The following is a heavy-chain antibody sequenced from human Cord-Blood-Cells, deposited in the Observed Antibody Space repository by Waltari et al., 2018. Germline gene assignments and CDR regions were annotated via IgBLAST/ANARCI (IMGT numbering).Heavy chain of an antibody. Sequence: QVQLQQWGAGLLKPSETLSLTCAVYGGSFSGYYWSWIRQPPGKGLEWIGEINHSGSTNYNPYLKSRVTISVDTSKNQFSLKLSSVTAADTAVYYCANTYYYGSGSYDYWGQGTLVTVSS. CDR1: GGSFSGYY. D-gene: IGHD3-10*01. CDR2: INHSGST. J-gene: IGHJ4*02. CDR3: ANTYYYGSGSYDY. V-gene: IGHV4-34*01.